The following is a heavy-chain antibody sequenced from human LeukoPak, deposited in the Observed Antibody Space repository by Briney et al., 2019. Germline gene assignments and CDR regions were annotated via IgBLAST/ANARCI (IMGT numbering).Heavy chain of an antibody. D-gene: IGHD3-3*01. CDR3: ARDLRVDFWSGYNWFDP. CDR2: IYYSGST. Sequence: SETLSLTCTVSGGSISSYYWSWIRQPPGKGLEWIGYIYYSGSTNYNPSLKSRVTISVDTSKNQFSLKLSSVTAADTAVYYCARDLRVDFWSGYNWFDPWGQGTLVTVSS. V-gene: IGHV4-59*01. J-gene: IGHJ5*02. CDR1: GGSISSYY.